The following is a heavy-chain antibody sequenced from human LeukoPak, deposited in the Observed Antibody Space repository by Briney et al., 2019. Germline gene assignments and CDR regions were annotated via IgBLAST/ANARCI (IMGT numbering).Heavy chain of an antibody. CDR1: GGSISSYY. CDR2: IYYSGST. CDR3: ARVKGYTYQPGVFDAFDI. V-gene: IGHV4-59*12. Sequence: PSETLSLTCTVSGGSISSYYWSWIRQPPGKGLEWIGYIYYSGSTNYNPSLKSRVTISVDTSKNQFSLKLSSVTAADTAVYYCARVKGYTYQPGVFDAFDIWGQGTMVTVSS. J-gene: IGHJ3*02. D-gene: IGHD2-2*01.